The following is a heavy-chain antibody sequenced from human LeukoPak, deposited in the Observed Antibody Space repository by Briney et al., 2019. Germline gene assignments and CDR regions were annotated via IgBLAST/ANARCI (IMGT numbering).Heavy chain of an antibody. J-gene: IGHJ4*02. CDR2: IYYSGST. V-gene: IGHV4-59*12. D-gene: IGHD2-21*02. CDR3: ARLVFQTEPRFDY. Sequence: SETLSLTCTVSGGSISSYYWSWIRQPPGKGLEWIGYIYYSGSTNYNPSLKSRVTISVDTSKNQFSLKLMSSVTAADTAVYYCARLVFQTEPRFDYWGQGSLVTVSS. CDR1: GGSISSYY.